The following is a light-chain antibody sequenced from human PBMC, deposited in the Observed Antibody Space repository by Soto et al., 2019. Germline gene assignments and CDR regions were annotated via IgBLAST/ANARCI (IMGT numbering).Light chain of an antibody. V-gene: IGKV1-5*01. CDR3: QQYSSYLYT. CDR2: DAS. CDR1: QSISNW. Sequence: DIQMTQSPSTLSASVGDRVTITCRASQSISNWLAWYQQKPGKAPKLLIYDASSLKSGVPSRCGGSGSRTEFTLTISILQPDDFASYYCQQYSSYLYTFGQGTKLEIK. J-gene: IGKJ2*01.